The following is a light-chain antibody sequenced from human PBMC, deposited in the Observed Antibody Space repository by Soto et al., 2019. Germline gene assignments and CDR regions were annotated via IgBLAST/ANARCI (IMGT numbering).Light chain of an antibody. CDR2: DVS. CDR3: RSYTSSITLYV. V-gene: IGLV2-14*01. CDR1: SSDVGGYNY. Sequence: QSALTQPASVSGSPGQSITISCTGTSSDVGGYNYVSWYQQHPGKAPKLMIYDVSNRPSGVSNRFSGSKSGNTASLTISGLQAEDEADYYCRSYTSSITLYVFGTGTKVTVL. J-gene: IGLJ1*01.